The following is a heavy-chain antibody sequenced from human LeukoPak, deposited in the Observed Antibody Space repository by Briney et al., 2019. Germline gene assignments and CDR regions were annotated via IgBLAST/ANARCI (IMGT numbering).Heavy chain of an antibody. Sequence: PGGSLRLSCTASGFTFGDYAMSWVRQAPGKGLVWVSRINSDGSSTSYADSVKGRYTISRDNAKNTLYLQMNSLRAEDTAVYYCARDRSGPYGDSNPPYYMDVWGKGTTVTVSS. J-gene: IGHJ6*03. V-gene: IGHV3-74*01. CDR3: ARDRSGPYGDSNPPYYMDV. CDR1: GFTFGDYA. CDR2: INSDGSST. D-gene: IGHD4-17*01.